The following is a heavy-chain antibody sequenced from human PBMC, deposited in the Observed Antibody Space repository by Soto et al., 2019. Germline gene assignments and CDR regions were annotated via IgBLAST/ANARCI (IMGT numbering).Heavy chain of an antibody. Sequence: GGSLRLSCAASGFTVSSNYMSWVRQAPGKGLEWVSVIYSGGSTYYADSVKGRFTISRDNSKNTLYLQMNSLRAEDTAVYYCARWGTTKEAYFDYWGQGTLVTVSS. CDR2: IYSGGST. CDR3: ARWGTTKEAYFDY. V-gene: IGHV3-53*01. CDR1: GFTVSSNY. D-gene: IGHD3-16*01. J-gene: IGHJ4*02.